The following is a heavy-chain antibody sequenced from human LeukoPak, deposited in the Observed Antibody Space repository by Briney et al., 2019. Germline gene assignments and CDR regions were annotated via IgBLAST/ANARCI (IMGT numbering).Heavy chain of an antibody. Sequence: PGGSLRLSCAASGFTFSTYAMSWVRQAPGKGLEWVPPISDSGANTYYADSVRGRFTISRDNSKNTLYLQKNSLRADDTAIYYCAKSMTLQWRGFFDLWGRGTHVTVFS. V-gene: IGHV3-23*01. CDR1: GFTFSTYA. D-gene: IGHD6-19*01. J-gene: IGHJ2*01. CDR3: AKSMTLQWRGFFDL. CDR2: ISDSGANT.